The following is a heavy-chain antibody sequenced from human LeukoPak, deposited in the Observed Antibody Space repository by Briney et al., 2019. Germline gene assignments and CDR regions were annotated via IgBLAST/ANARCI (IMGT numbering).Heavy chain of an antibody. CDR3: ARVSTDWSLDY. J-gene: IGHJ4*02. CDR1: GFIFSTYS. CDR2: ISSARSTT. Sequence: AGTLRLSCSASGFIFSTYSMNWIRQAPGKGLEWLSYISSARSTTYYADSVKGRFTISRDNAKSSLYLQMNSLRDEDTAVYYCARVSTDWSLDYWGQGTLVTVSS. D-gene: IGHD6-19*01. V-gene: IGHV3-48*02.